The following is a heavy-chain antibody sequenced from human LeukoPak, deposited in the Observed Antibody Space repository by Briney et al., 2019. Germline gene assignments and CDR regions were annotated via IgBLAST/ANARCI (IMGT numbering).Heavy chain of an antibody. D-gene: IGHD2/OR15-2a*01. CDR1: GGSFSGYY. CDR2: INHSGST. J-gene: IGHJ4*02. V-gene: IGHV4-34*01. Sequence: KPSETLSLTCAVYGGSFSGYYWSWIRQPPGKGLEWIGEINHSGSTNYNPSLKSRVTISVDTSKNQFSLKLSSVTAADTAVYYCARRAYPFPFDYWGQGTLVTVSS. CDR3: ARRAYPFPFDY.